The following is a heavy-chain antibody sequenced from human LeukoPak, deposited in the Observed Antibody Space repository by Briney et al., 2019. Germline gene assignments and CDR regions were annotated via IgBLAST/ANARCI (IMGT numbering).Heavy chain of an antibody. CDR3: ARGRWLQLWGDY. V-gene: IGHV1-2*02. D-gene: IGHD5-18*01. CDR2: IDSNTGDT. CDR1: GYTFTDYY. J-gene: IGHJ4*02. Sequence: GASVKVSCKASGYTFTDYYIHWVRQGPGQGPEWVGWIDSNTGDTKYAQKFQDRVTLTQDTSISTAYMELSRLESDDTAVFYCARGRWLQLWGDYWGQGTPLTVSS.